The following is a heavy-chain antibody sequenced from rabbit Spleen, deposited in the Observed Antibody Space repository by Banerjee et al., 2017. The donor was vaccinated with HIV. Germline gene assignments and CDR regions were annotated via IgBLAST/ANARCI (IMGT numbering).Heavy chain of an antibody. CDR1: GFSFSFSNY. J-gene: IGHJ4*01. D-gene: IGHD4-1*01. CDR3: ARSGYVGWGGDGDLTGNKL. V-gene: IGHV1S40*01. Sequence: QSLEESGGDLVKPGASLTLTCTASGFSFSFSNYLCWVRQPPGKGPEWIACIAAGVSGTTYYATWAKGRFTISNPSSTTVTLQMTSLTAADTATYFCARSGYVGWGGDGDLTGNKLWGPGTLVTVS. CDR2: IAAGVSGTT.